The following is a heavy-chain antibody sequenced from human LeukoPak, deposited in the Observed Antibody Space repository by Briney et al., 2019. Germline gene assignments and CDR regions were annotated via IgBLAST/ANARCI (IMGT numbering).Heavy chain of an antibody. V-gene: IGHV3-11*01. Sequence: GGSLRLSCAASGFTFSDYYMSWIRQAPGKGLEWVSYISSSGSTIYYADSVKGRFTISRDNAKNSLYLQMNSLRAEDTAVYYCARVDRSWGIAVADFFDYWGQGTLVTVSS. CDR3: ARVDRSWGIAVADFFDY. J-gene: IGHJ4*02. D-gene: IGHD6-19*01. CDR2: ISSSGSTI. CDR1: GFTFSDYY.